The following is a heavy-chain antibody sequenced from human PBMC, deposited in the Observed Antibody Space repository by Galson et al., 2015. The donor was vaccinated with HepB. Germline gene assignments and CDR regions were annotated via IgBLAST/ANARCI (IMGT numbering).Heavy chain of an antibody. CDR2: IRSNANNYAT. V-gene: IGHV3-73*01. D-gene: IGHD3-22*01. J-gene: IGHJ5*02. CDR1: GFTFRGSA. CDR3: TRRSTDDSSGYYVS. Sequence: SLRLSCAASGFTFRGSAVQWVRQASGDGLEWVGRIRSNANNYATAYGAPVKGRFTISRDDSKNTAYLQMNSLQTEDTAVYYCTRRSTDDSSGYYVSWGQGIVVTVSS.